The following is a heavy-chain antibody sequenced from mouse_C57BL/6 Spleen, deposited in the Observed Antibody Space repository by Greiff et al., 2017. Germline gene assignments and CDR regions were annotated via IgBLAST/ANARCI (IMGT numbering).Heavy chain of an antibody. Sequence: VQLKESGTVLARPGASVQMSCKTSGYTFTSYWMHWVKQRPGQGLEWIGAIYPGNSDTSYNQKFKGKAKLTAVPSASTAYMELSSLTNEDSAVYYCTRGEITTVVVTEGNAMDYWGQGTSVTVSS. CDR3: TRGEITTVVVTEGNAMDY. J-gene: IGHJ4*01. V-gene: IGHV1-5*01. CDR1: GYTFTSYW. CDR2: IYPGNSDT. D-gene: IGHD1-1*01.